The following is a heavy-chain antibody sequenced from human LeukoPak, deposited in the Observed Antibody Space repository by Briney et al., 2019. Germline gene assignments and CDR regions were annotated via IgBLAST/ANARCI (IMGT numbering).Heavy chain of an antibody. CDR3: ARRRYSSGWYEIVN. D-gene: IGHD6-19*01. J-gene: IGHJ4*02. CDR1: GYTFTSYA. V-gene: IGHV1-69*13. CDR2: IIPIFGTA. Sequence: EASVTVSCKASGYTFTSYAMNWVRQAPGQGLEWMGGIIPIFGTANYAQKFQGRVTITADESTSTAYMELSSLRSEDTAVYYCARRRYSSGWYEIVNWGQGTLVTVSS.